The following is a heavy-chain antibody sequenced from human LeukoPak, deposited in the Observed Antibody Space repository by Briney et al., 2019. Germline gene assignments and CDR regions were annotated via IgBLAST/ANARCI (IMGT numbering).Heavy chain of an antibody. J-gene: IGHJ4*02. Sequence: SVTVSFKASGGTFTSYAISWVRQAPGQGLEWMGRIIPVLDIANYAQKFQGRVTITADKSTSTAYMELSSLRSDDTAVYYCARGGTSGWYGTLGYWGQGTLVTVSS. CDR2: IIPVLDIA. CDR3: ARGGTSGWYGTLGY. D-gene: IGHD6-19*01. V-gene: IGHV1-69*04. CDR1: GGTFTSYA.